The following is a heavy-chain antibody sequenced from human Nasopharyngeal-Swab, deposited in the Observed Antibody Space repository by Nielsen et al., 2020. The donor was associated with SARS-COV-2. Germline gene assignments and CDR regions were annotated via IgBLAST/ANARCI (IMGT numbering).Heavy chain of an antibody. D-gene: IGHD2-2*01. CDR3: AKDSSPAAADYYYMDV. CDR1: GFTFDDYA. V-gene: IGHV3-9*01. Sequence: GGSLRPSCAASGFTFDDYAMHWVRQAPGKGLEWVSGISWNSGSIGYADSVKGRFTISRDNAKNSLYLQMNSLRAEDTALYYCAKDSSPAAADYYYMDVWGKGTTVTVSS. CDR2: ISWNSGSI. J-gene: IGHJ6*03.